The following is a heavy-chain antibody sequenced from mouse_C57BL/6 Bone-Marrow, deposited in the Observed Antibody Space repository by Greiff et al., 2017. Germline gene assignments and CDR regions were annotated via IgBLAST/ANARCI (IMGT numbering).Heavy chain of an antibody. CDR1: GYTFTSYW. CDR2: IHPNSGST. Sequence: QVQLKQSGAELVKPGASVKLSCKASGYTFTSYWMHWVKQRPGQGLEWIGMIHPNSGSTNYNEKFKSKATLTVDKSSSTAYMQLSSLTSEDSAVYYCARNYGSSGGYWGQGTTLTVSS. J-gene: IGHJ2*01. CDR3: ARNYGSSGGY. D-gene: IGHD1-1*01. V-gene: IGHV1-64*01.